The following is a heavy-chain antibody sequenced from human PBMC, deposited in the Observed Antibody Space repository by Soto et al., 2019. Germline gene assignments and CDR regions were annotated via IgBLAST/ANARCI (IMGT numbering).Heavy chain of an antibody. D-gene: IGHD2-21*02. J-gene: IGHJ6*02. CDR3: ARDHGVPGCGGDCPYYYGMDV. Sequence: PSETLSLTCAVYGGSFSGYSWTWLRQPPGKGLEWIGEINHSGTTDYNPALKSRVTMSADTSKNQFSLRMTSVTAADTAVYYCARDHGVPGCGGDCPYYYGMDVWGQGTTVTVSS. CDR2: INHSGTT. V-gene: IGHV4-34*01. CDR1: GGSFSGYS.